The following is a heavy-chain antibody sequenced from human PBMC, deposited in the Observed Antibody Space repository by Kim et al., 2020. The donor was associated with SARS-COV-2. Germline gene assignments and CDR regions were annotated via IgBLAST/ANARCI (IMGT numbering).Heavy chain of an antibody. Sequence: GGSLRLSCAASGFTFSSYAMSWVRQAPGKGLEWVSGISGSGASTYYADSVKGRFTISRDNSKNTLYLQMNSLRAEDTAVYYCAKDDGYGSMVSGYYYYGMDVWGQGTTVTVSS. CDR3: AKDDGYGSMVSGYYYYGMDV. D-gene: IGHD5-18*01. V-gene: IGHV3-23*01. CDR2: ISGSGAST. J-gene: IGHJ6*02. CDR1: GFTFSSYA.